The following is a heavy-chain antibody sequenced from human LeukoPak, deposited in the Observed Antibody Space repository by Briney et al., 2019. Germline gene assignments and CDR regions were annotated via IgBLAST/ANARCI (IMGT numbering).Heavy chain of an antibody. CDR3: ARDYGDYSFDY. V-gene: IGHV3-7*01. J-gene: IGHJ4*02. D-gene: IGHD4-17*01. CDR1: GFTFSSYW. Sequence: GGSLRLSCAASGFTFSSYWMSWVRQAPGKRLEWVANIKQDGSEKYYVDSVKGRFTISRDNAKNSLYLQMNSLRAEDTAVYYCARDYGDYSFDYWGQGTLVTVSS. CDR2: IKQDGSEK.